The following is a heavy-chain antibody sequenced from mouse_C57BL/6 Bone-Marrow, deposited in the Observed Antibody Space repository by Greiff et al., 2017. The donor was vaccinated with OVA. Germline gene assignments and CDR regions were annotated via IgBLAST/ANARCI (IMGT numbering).Heavy chain of an antibody. D-gene: IGHD1-1*01. Sequence: EVKLMESGGGLVKPGGSLKLSCAASGFTFSDYGMHWVRQAPEKGLEWVAYISSGSSTIYYADTVKGRFTISRDNAKNTLFLQMTSLRSEDTAMYYCARCYGSSSPWCAYWGQGTLVTVSA. V-gene: IGHV5-17*01. CDR3: ARCYGSSSPWCAY. CDR2: ISSGSSTI. CDR1: GFTFSDYG. J-gene: IGHJ3*01.